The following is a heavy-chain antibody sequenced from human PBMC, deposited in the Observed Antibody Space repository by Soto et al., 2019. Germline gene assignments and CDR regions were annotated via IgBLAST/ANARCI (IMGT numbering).Heavy chain of an antibody. D-gene: IGHD3-10*01. V-gene: IGHV1-8*02. CDR2: MNPNSGNT. Sequence: GASVKVSCKASGYTFTNSGFSWVRQATGQGLEWMGWMNPNSGNTGYAQKFQGRVTMTRNTSISTAYMELSSLRSEDTAVYYCAREQNYGHDYWGQGTLVTVSS. CDR3: AREQNYGHDY. J-gene: IGHJ4*02. CDR1: GYTFTNSG.